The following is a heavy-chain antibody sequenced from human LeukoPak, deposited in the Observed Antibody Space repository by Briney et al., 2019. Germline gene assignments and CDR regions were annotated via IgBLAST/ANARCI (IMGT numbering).Heavy chain of an antibody. CDR2: IYTSGST. J-gene: IGHJ6*03. CDR3: ARESMYYYYYMDV. CDR1: GGSISSGSYY. Sequence: PSETLSLTCTVSGGSISSGSYYWSWIRQPAGKGLEWIGRIYTSGSTNYNPSLKSRVTISVDTSKNQFSLKLSSVTAADKAVYYCARESMYYYYYMDVWGKGTTVTISS. V-gene: IGHV4-61*02.